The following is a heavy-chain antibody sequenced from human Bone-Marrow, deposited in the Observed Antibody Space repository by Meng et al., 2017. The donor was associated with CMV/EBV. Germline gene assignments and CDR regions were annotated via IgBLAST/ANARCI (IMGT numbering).Heavy chain of an antibody. CDR1: GFTFNNYG. Sequence: SGFTFNNYGMHWVRQAPVKGLEWLAVISYDGNSKYYADSVKGRFTISRDNSKNTLYLQMNSLRTEDTAVFYCAKVHFDDYARGGLTYWGQGTLVTVSS. D-gene: IGHD4-17*01. CDR3: AKVHFDDYARGGLTY. J-gene: IGHJ4*02. V-gene: IGHV3-30*18. CDR2: ISYDGNSK.